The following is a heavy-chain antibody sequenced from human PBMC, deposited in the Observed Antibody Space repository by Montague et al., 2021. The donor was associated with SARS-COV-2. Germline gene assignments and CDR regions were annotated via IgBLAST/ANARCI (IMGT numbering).Heavy chain of an antibody. CDR3: ARSGDPGTTVTYLY. CDR1: GGSISTIVNF. V-gene: IGHV4-39*07. D-gene: IGHD4-11*01. CDR2: ISYTGST. Sequence: SETLSLTCTFSGGSISTIVNFWGWIRQPPGKGLEWIGSISYTGSTYHNPSLKSRVTMSEDTSKNQFSLKLNSVTAADTAVYYCARSGDPGTTVTYLYWGQGTLVTISS. J-gene: IGHJ4*02.